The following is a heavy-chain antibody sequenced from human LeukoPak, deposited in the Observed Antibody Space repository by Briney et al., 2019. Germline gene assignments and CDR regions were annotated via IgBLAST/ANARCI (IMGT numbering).Heavy chain of an antibody. D-gene: IGHD5-12*01. V-gene: IGHV3-7*01. Sequence: GGSLRLSCVDSGIIFSKYWMNWVRQAPGKGLEWVANMKHDGNEKHYVDSVEGRFTISRDNAKSSLYLQMNNLRAEDTAVYYCARDLGHSGYDLYDYWGQGTLVTVSS. CDR2: MKHDGNEK. CDR1: GIIFSKYW. CDR3: ARDLGHSGYDLYDY. J-gene: IGHJ4*02.